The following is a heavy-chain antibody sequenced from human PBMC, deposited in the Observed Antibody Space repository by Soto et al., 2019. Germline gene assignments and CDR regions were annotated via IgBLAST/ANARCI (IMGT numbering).Heavy chain of an antibody. CDR2: IYSGGST. CDR1: GVIVSSTY. CDR3: ARDGSHDGFTY. V-gene: IGHV3-53*01. Sequence: PWGSLRLSCASSGVIVSSTYMNWVRQAPGKGLEWVSLIYSGGSTYYADSVKGRFTISRDNSKNILYLQINSLRAEDTAVYYCARDGSHDGFTYWGQGTMVTVSS. D-gene: IGHD1-1*01. J-gene: IGHJ4*02.